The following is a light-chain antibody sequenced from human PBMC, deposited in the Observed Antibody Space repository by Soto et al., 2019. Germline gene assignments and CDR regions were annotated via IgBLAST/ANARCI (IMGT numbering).Light chain of an antibody. CDR1: DNIGPW. CDR3: QQSYSTRWT. CDR2: KAS. Sequence: DIQMTQSPSTLSASIGDRVAITCRASDNIGPWVAWYQQKPGKAPKLLIYKASTLETGAPSRFAGSGSGTGFTLTITRLQPDDFATYYCQQSYSTRWTFGQGTKVDIK. J-gene: IGKJ1*01. V-gene: IGKV1-5*03.